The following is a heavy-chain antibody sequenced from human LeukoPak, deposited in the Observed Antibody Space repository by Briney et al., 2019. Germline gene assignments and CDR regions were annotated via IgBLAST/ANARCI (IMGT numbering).Heavy chain of an antibody. D-gene: IGHD1/OR15-1a*01. V-gene: IGHV4-34*01. Sequence: SQTLSLTCAVYGGSFSDYHWTWIRQAPGKGLEWVGQINHSGTTNYNPSLKSRVTISLDTSKKQFSLEVNSVTAADTAVYYCARLSQGYTSWNTYYSFSYMDVWGKGTTVTISS. CDR3: ARLSQGYTSWNTYYSFSYMDV. J-gene: IGHJ6*03. CDR2: INHSGTT. CDR1: GGSFSDYH.